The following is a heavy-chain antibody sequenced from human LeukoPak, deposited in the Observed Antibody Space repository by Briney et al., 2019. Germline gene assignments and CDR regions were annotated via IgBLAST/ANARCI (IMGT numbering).Heavy chain of an antibody. J-gene: IGHJ4*02. CDR2: FTGSAGST. D-gene: IGHD2-8*01. V-gene: IGHV3-23*01. Sequence: GGSLRISCAASGFTFSSYDMSWVRQAPGKGLEWVSGFTGSAGSTEYADSVKGRFTISRDNSKNTLYLQMNSLRAEDTAVYYCAKGLTYAGINIDCWGQGTLVTVSS. CDR1: GFTFSSYD. CDR3: AKGLTYAGINIDC.